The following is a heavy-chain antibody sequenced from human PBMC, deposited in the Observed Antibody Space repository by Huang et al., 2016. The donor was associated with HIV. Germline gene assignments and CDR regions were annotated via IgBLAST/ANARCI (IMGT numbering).Heavy chain of an antibody. CDR2: SSTNNGDT. Sequence: QVQLVQYGGEVKKHRASVKVSCKASDYTFNSDGISWVRQAPGQGLEWMGLSSTNNGDTNEAQKFQGRVTMTTDTSTSTAYMELRSLRSDDTAVYYCGGSSGYWSFDYWGQGTLVTVSS. D-gene: IGHD3-22*01. CDR3: GGSSGYWSFDY. J-gene: IGHJ4*02. CDR1: DYTFNSDG. V-gene: IGHV1-18*04.